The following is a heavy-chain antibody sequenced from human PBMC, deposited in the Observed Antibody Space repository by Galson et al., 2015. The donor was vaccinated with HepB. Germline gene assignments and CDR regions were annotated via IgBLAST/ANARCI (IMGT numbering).Heavy chain of an antibody. CDR2: IIPILGIA. V-gene: IGHV1-69*04. Sequence: SVKVSCRASGGTFSSYTISWVRQAPGQGLEWMGRIIPILGIANYAQKFQGRVTITADKSTSTAYMELSSLRSEDTAVYYCARDILKGYCSGGSCYYPDAFDIWGQGTMVTVSS. CDR3: ARDILKGYCSGGSCYYPDAFDI. CDR1: GGTFSSYT. J-gene: IGHJ3*02. D-gene: IGHD2-15*01.